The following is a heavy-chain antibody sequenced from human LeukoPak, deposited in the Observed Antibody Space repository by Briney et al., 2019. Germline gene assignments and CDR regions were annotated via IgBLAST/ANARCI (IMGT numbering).Heavy chain of an antibody. Sequence: ASVKVSCKASGYTFTGYYMHWVRQAPGQGLEWMGWISAYNGNTNYAQKLQGRVTMTTDTSTSTAYMELRSLRSDDTAVYYCARDAVPDDAFDIWGQGTMVTVSS. CDR2: ISAYNGNT. V-gene: IGHV1-18*04. J-gene: IGHJ3*02. CDR1: GYTFTGYY. CDR3: ARDAVPDDAFDI.